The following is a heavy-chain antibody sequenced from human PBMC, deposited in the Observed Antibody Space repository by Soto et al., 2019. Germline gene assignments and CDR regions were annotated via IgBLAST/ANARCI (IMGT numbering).Heavy chain of an antibody. D-gene: IGHD3-16*01. Sequence: EVQLVESGGGLVQPGGSLRLSCAASGFTVSSNYMSWVRQAPGKGLEWVSVVYIGGNTYYAEYVEDRFTISRDNFQNMLYVQMNSLRAEDTAVYCCGGSVGGGFAYWGQGTLVTVSS. V-gene: IGHV3-66*01. CDR3: GGSVGGGFAY. CDR2: VYIGGNT. CDR1: GFTVSSNY. J-gene: IGHJ4*02.